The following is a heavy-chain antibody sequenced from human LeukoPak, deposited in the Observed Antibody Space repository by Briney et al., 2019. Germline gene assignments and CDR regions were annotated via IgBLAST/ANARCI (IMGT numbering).Heavy chain of an antibody. CDR3: TRDAGQFVDHDVFDF. Sequence: GGSLRLSCAASGFSFRTYSMNWVRQAPGRGLEWVSSISPTSWTIYQADSVKGRFTVSRDNAKNSVLLQMDSLRAEDEAVYYCTRDAGQFVDHDVFDFWGQGTMVTVSS. V-gene: IGHV3-21*01. CDR2: ISPTSWTI. D-gene: IGHD3-10*01. J-gene: IGHJ3*01. CDR1: GFSFRTYS.